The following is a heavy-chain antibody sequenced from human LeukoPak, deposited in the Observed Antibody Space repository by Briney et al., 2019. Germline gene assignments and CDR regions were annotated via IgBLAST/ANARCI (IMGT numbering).Heavy chain of an antibody. Sequence: PGGSLRLSCAASGFTFSSYSMNWVRQAPGKGLEWVSYISSSSSTIYYADSAKGRFTISRDNAKNSLYLQMNSLRAEDTAVYYCASDIVALEFDYWGQGTLVTVSS. CDR2: ISSSSSTI. J-gene: IGHJ4*02. V-gene: IGHV3-48*01. CDR3: ASDIVALEFDY. CDR1: GFTFSSYS. D-gene: IGHD5-12*01.